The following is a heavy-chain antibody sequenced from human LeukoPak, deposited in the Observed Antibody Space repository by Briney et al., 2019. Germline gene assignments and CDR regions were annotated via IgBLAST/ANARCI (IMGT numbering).Heavy chain of an antibody. V-gene: IGHV3-21*01. CDR3: ARNTYDFWSGYYSNNFDY. Sequence: GGSLRLSCAASGFTFSSYSMNWVRQAPGKGLEWVSSISSSSSYIYYADSVKGRFTISRDNAKNSLYLQMNSLRAEDTAVYYCARNTYDFWSGYYSNNFDYWGQGTLVTVSS. J-gene: IGHJ4*02. CDR1: GFTFSSYS. CDR2: ISSSSSYI. D-gene: IGHD3-3*01.